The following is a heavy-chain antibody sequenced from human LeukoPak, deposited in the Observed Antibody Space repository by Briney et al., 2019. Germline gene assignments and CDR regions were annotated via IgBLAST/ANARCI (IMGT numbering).Heavy chain of an antibody. CDR3: ARQSEHYDILTGYRPDAFDV. D-gene: IGHD3-9*01. V-gene: IGHV4-39*01. CDR2: THYGGST. Sequence: SETLPLTCTVSGASISDSSYFWGWIRQPPGKGLEWIGSTHYGGSTFYNPSLKSRVSVSVDTSKNQFSLKLTSVTAADTAVYYCARQSEHYDILTGYRPDAFDVWGQGTLVTVSS. J-gene: IGHJ3*01. CDR1: GASISDSSYF.